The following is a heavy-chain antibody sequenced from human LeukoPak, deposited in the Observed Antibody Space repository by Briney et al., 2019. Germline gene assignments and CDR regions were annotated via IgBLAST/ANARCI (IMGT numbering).Heavy chain of an antibody. V-gene: IGHV4-59*01. Sequence: SETLSLTCIVSGGSISSDYWSWIRQPPGKGLEWIGYIYYSGSTNYNPSLKSRVTISVDTSKNQFSLKLSSVTAADTAVYYCARGREWEPKVFDYWGQGTLVTVSS. CDR1: GGSISSDY. CDR3: ARGREWEPKVFDY. D-gene: IGHD1-26*01. J-gene: IGHJ4*02. CDR2: IYYSGST.